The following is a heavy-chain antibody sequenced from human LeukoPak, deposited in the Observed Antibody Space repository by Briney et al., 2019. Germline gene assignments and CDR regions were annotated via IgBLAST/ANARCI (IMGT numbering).Heavy chain of an antibody. CDR2: IIPIFGTA. J-gene: IGHJ4*02. D-gene: IGHD5-18*01. V-gene: IGHV1-69*05. CDR1: GGTFSSYA. CDR3: ARDGRGYSYGVDYYFDY. Sequence: AASVKVSCKASGGTFSSYAISWVRQAPGQGLEWMGRIIPIFGTANYAQKFQSRVTITTDESTSTAYMELSSLRSEDTAVYYCARDGRGYSYGVDYYFDYWGQGTLVTVSS.